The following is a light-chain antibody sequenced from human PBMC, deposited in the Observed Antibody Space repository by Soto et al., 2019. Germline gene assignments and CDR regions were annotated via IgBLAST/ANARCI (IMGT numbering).Light chain of an antibody. CDR1: QSVSSSY. J-gene: IGKJ1*01. CDR2: GAS. Sequence: DIVLTQSPATLSLSPGESATLSCRASQSVSSSYLAWYQQKPGQAPRLLIYGASSRATGIPDRFSGSGSGTDFNLTISRLEPEDFAVYYCQQYGSSPRTFGQGTKVDIK. CDR3: QQYGSSPRT. V-gene: IGKV3-20*01.